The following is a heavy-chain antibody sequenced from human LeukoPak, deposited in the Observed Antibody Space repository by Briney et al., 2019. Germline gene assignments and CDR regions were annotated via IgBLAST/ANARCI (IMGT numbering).Heavy chain of an antibody. J-gene: IGHJ1*01. CDR1: GFTFSSYS. D-gene: IGHD4-17*01. Sequence: GGSLRPSCAASGFTFSSYSMNWVRQAPGKGLEWVSSISSRSSYIYYADSVKGRFTISRDNSKNTLYLQMSSLRAEDTAVYYCAKEVYGDSTGGRFQNWGQGTLVTVSS. CDR2: ISSRSSYI. CDR3: AKEVYGDSTGGRFQN. V-gene: IGHV3-21*04.